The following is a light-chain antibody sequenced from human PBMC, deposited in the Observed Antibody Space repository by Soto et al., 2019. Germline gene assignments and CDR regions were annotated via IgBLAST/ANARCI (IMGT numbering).Light chain of an antibody. J-gene: IGLJ1*01. CDR3: SSHAGGHSYV. V-gene: IGLV2-8*01. CDR2: EVS. Sequence: QSALTQPPSASGSPGQSVTISCTGTSSDVGGYNSVSWYQQHPGKAPKLMIYEVSKRPSGVPDRFSGSKSGNTASLTVSGLQAEDEADYYCSSHAGGHSYVFGTGTKVTV. CDR1: SSDVGGYNS.